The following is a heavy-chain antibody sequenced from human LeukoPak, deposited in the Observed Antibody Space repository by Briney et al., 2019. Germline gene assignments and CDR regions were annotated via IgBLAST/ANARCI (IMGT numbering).Heavy chain of an antibody. CDR1: GASISTYY. D-gene: IGHD6-19*01. Sequence: SETLSLTCTVSGASISTYYWSWIRQPPGKGLEWIGYIYYNGSTNYNPSLKSRVTISVDTSKNQFSLKLSSVTAADTAVYYCARGRRAVAGIGKPFDYWGQGTLVTVSS. CDR2: IYYNGST. J-gene: IGHJ4*02. V-gene: IGHV4-59*12. CDR3: ARGRRAVAGIGKPFDY.